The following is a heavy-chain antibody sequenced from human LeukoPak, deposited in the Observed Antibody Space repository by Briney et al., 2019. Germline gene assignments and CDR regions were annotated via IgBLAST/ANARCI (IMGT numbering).Heavy chain of an antibody. J-gene: IGHJ4*02. D-gene: IGHD5-12*01. CDR3: ARGHSGYDY. CDR1: GGSISSSSYY. V-gene: IGHV4-39*01. Sequence: SETLSLTCTVSGGSISSSSYYWGWIRQPPGKGLEWIGSIYYSGSTNYNPSLKSRVTISVDTSKNQFSLKLSSVTAADTAVYYCARGHSGYDYWGQGTLVTVSS. CDR2: IYYSGST.